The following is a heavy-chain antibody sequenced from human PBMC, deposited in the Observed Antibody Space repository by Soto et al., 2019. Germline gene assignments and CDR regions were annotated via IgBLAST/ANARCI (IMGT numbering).Heavy chain of an antibody. D-gene: IGHD1-26*01. V-gene: IGHV4-31*03. CDR3: AGIDSGSPGGTLRY. CDR1: GGSISSGGYY. Sequence: QVQLQESGPGLVKPSQTLSLTCTVSGGSISSGGYYWSWIRQHPGKGLEWIGYIYYSGSTYYNPSITSRVTISVDTSKNLFSLKPSSVTAADTAVYYCAGIDSGSPGGTLRYWGQGPLVTVSS. CDR2: IYYSGST. J-gene: IGHJ4*02.